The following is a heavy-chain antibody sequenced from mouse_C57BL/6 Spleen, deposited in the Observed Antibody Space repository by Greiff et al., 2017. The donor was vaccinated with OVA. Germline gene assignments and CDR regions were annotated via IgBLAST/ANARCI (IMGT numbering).Heavy chain of an antibody. CDR2: IHPSDSDT. CDR1: GYTFTSYW. D-gene: IGHD1-1*01. Sequence: QVQLQQPGAELVKPGASVKVSCKASGYTFTSYWMHWVKQRPGQGLEWIGRIHPSDSDTNYNQKFKGKATLTVDKSSSTAYMQLSSLTSEDSAVYYCAINYYYGSSPGYFDVWAQGPRSPSPQ. J-gene: IGHJ1*03. CDR3: AINYYYGSSPGYFDV. V-gene: IGHV1-74*01.